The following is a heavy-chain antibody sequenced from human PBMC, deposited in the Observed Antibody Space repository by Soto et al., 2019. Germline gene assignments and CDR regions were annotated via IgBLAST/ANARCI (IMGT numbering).Heavy chain of an antibody. CDR2: ISGSGGST. D-gene: IGHD5-12*01. Sequence: EVQLLESGGGLVQPGGSLRLSCAASRFMFSRYAMSWVRQAPGKGLEWVSGISGSGGSTWYADSVKGRFTISRDNSKNMVYLQMNRLRVADTAQYFCVKEWTPRRAFDSWGQGTQVTVSS. J-gene: IGHJ4*02. CDR1: RFMFSRYA. CDR3: VKEWTPRRAFDS. V-gene: IGHV3-23*01.